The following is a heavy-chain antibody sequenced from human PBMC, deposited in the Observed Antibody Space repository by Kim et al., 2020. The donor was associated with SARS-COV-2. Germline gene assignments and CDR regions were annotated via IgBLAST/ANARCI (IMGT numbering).Heavy chain of an antibody. CDR3: ARDLVHTGFDY. V-gene: IGHV1-3*01. D-gene: IGHD2-8*02. CDR2: NI. J-gene: IGHJ4*02. Sequence: NIKYSERFQGRATLTGDTSASTAYMELSARTSEDTAVYYCARDLVHTGFDYWGQGTLVTVSS.